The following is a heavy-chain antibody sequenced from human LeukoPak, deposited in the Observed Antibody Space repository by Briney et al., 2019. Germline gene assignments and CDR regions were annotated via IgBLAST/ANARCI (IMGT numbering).Heavy chain of an antibody. D-gene: IGHD3-22*01. CDR1: GFTSSSYA. V-gene: IGHV3-30-3*01. J-gene: IGHJ4*02. CDR2: ISYDGSNK. Sequence: GGSLRLSCAASGFTSSSYAMHWVRQAPGKGLEWVAVISYDGSNKYYADSVKGRFTISRDNSKNTLYLQMNSLRAEDTAVYYCLTPIYSSGANTFDYWGQGTLVTVSS. CDR3: LTPIYSSGANTFDY.